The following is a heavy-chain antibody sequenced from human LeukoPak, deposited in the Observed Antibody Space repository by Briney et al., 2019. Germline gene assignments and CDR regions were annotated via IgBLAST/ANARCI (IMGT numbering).Heavy chain of an antibody. CDR2: IYYSGST. CDR1: GGSISSYY. D-gene: IGHD6-13*01. V-gene: IGHV4-59*08. Sequence: SETLSLTCTVSGGSISSYYWSWIRQPPGKGLEWIGYIYYSGSTNYNPSLKSRVTISVDTSKNQFSLKLSSVTAADTDVYYCARHRGGGGSSWYAGDWFDPWGQGTLVTVSS. CDR3: ARHRGGGGSSWYAGDWFDP. J-gene: IGHJ5*02.